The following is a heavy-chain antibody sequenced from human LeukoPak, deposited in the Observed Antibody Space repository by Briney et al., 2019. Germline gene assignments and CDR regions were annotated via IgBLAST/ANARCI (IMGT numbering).Heavy chain of an antibody. J-gene: IGHJ4*02. D-gene: IGHD5-24*01. CDR1: GGSFSGYY. Sequence: SETLSLTCAVYGGSFSGYYWSWIRQPPGKGLEWIGEINHSGGTNYNPSLKSRVTISVDTSKNQFSLKLSSVTAADTAVYYCARGFRDGYNLPFDYWGQGTLVTVSS. CDR2: INHSGGT. V-gene: IGHV4-34*01. CDR3: ARGFRDGYNLPFDY.